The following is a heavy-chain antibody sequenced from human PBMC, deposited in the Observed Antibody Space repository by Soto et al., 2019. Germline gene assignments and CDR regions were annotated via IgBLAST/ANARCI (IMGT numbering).Heavy chain of an antibody. CDR2: IYYSVNT. CDR1: GGSISSSSYY. V-gene: IGHV4-39*07. CDR3: ARNPLRWLRAFDY. D-gene: IGHD4-17*01. J-gene: IGHJ4*02. Sequence: SETLSLTCTVSGGSISSSSYYWGWIRQPPGKGLEWIGSIYYSVNTYYNPSLKSRVTISVDTSKNQFSLKLSSVTAADTAVYYCARNPLRWLRAFDYWGQGTLVTVSS.